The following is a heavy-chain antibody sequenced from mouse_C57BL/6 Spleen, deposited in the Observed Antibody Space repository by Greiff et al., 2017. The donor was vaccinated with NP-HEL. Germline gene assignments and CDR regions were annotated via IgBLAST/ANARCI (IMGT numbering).Heavy chain of an antibody. CDR2: ISYDGSN. CDR1: GYSITSGYY. V-gene: IGHV3-6*01. J-gene: IGHJ2*01. D-gene: IGHD2-3*01. CDR3: ARGAGDGYYEDY. Sequence: VQLQQSGPGLVKPSQSLSLTCSVTGYSITSGYYWNWIRQFPGNKLEWMGYISYDGSNNYNPSLKNRISITRDTSKNQFFLKLNSVTTEDTATYYCARGAGDGYYEDYWGQGTTLTVSS.